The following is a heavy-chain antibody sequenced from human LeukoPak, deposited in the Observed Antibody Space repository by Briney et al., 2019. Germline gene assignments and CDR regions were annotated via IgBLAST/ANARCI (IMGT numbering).Heavy chain of an antibody. J-gene: IGHJ3*02. Sequence: ASVKVSCKASGYTFTSYYMHWVRQAPGQGLEWMGIINPSGGSTSYAQKFQGRVTMTRDTSTSTVYMELSSLRSEDTAVYYCAREFSGYSSGWYAFDIWGQGTMVTVSS. CDR1: GYTFTSYY. V-gene: IGHV1-46*01. CDR3: AREFSGYSSGWYAFDI. CDR2: INPSGGST. D-gene: IGHD6-19*01.